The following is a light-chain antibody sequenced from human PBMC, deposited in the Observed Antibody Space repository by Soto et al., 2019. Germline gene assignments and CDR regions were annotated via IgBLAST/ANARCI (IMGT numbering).Light chain of an antibody. CDR1: STDVGNYNY. V-gene: IGLV2-14*01. Sequence: QSALTQPASVSGSPGQSITISCTGTSTDVGNYNYVSWYQQHPGKAPKLLIYEVSNRPSGISNRFPGSKSGNTASLTISGLQAEDEADYYCSSYTTSITLFVFGTGTKVTVL. CDR3: SSYTTSITLFV. CDR2: EVS. J-gene: IGLJ1*01.